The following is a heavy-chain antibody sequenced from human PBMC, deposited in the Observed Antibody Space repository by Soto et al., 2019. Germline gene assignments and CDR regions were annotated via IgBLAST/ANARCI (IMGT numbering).Heavy chain of an antibody. Sequence: PSETLSLTCTVSGGSISSSSYYWGWIRQPPGKGLEWIGSIYYSGSTYYNPSLKNRVTISVDTSKNQFSLKLSSVTAADTAVYYCASQGDSGYDYSAYWGQGTLVTVSS. CDR3: ASQGDSGYDYSAY. D-gene: IGHD5-12*01. CDR1: GGSISSSSYY. J-gene: IGHJ4*02. V-gene: IGHV4-39*01. CDR2: IYYSGST.